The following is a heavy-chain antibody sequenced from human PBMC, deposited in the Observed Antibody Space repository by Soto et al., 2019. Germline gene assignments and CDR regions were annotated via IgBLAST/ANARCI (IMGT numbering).Heavy chain of an antibody. D-gene: IGHD6-13*01. Sequence: QVQLQESGPGLVKPSETLSLTCTVSGGSISPYYWSWIRQPPGKGLEWIGYVYYSGNTNYNPSLESRVTKSVDTSRNRLALNLTSATAADTAVYYCARKGAAASYAHYYMDVWGRGTAVTVSS. V-gene: IGHV4-59*01. J-gene: IGHJ6*03. CDR1: GGSISPYY. CDR3: ARKGAAASYAHYYMDV. CDR2: VYYSGNT.